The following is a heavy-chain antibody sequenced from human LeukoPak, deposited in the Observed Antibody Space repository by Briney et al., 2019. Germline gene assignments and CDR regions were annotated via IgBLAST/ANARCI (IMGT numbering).Heavy chain of an antibody. Sequence: QTGGSLRLSCAASGFTFSDYGMHWVRQAPGKGLEWVAVMSYEGTNKYYADSVKGRFTISRDNSKNTLYLQMNSLRAEDTAVYYCAKGVERLDHFGHWGQGTLVPVSS. J-gene: IGHJ4*02. CDR2: MSYEGTNK. CDR3: AKGVERLDHFGH. D-gene: IGHD1-1*01. V-gene: IGHV3-30*18. CDR1: GFTFSDYG.